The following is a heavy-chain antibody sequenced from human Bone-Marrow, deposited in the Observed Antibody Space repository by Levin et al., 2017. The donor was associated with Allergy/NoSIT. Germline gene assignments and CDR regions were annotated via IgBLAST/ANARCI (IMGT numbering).Heavy chain of an antibody. CDR2: ISYDESNK. CDR3: GRDRSAGYSYYYGVDV. CDR1: GFMFRNHA. V-gene: IGHV3-30-3*01. Sequence: GGSLRLSCAASGFMFRNHAMDWVRQAPGKGLEWVAVISYDESNKSYADSVKGRFTISRDNSKNTLYLQMNSLRVEDTAVYYCGRDRSAGYSYYYGVDVWGQGTTVTVSS. J-gene: IGHJ6*02. D-gene: IGHD3-9*01.